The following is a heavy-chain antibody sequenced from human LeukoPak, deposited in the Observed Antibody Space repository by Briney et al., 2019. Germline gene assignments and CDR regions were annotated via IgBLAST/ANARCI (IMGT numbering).Heavy chain of an antibody. CDR3: ARVGGATAVSMYFEH. CDR2: MTTSGNTI. J-gene: IGHJ4*02. V-gene: IGHV3-48*02. D-gene: IGHD1-26*01. CDR1: GITFSGYS. Sequence: GGSLRLSCVVSGITFSGYSMIWVRQAPGKGLEGLSFMTTSGNTIFYAESVKGRFTISRDNAKKSLYLQMNSLRDEDTAVYYCARVGGATAVSMYFEHWGQGTLVTVTS.